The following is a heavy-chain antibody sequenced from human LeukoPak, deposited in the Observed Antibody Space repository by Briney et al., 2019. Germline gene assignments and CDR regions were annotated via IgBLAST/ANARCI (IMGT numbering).Heavy chain of an antibody. CDR3: STPIAAAGTRAFDI. J-gene: IGHJ3*02. CDR1: GFTFSNVW. V-gene: IGHV3-15*01. CDR2: IKCKTDGGTT. D-gene: IGHD6-13*01. Sequence: GGSLRLSFSASGFTFSNVWMNWVPQAPGKGLEWVGRIKCKTDGGTTDYAAPVKGRFMISRDDSKNTLYLQMNSLKTEDTAVYYCSTPIAAAGTRAFDIWGQGTMVIVSS.